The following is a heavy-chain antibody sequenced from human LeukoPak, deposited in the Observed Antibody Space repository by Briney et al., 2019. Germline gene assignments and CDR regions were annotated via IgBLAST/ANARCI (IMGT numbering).Heavy chain of an antibody. J-gene: IGHJ5*02. CDR2: INHSGST. CDR1: GGSFSGYY. CDR3: ARGRGS. Sequence: SETLSLTCAVYGGSFSGYYWSWIRQPPGKGLEWIGEINHSGSTNYNPTLKSRVTISVDTSKNQFSLKLSSVTAADTAVNYCARGRGSWGQGTLVTVSS. V-gene: IGHV4-34*01.